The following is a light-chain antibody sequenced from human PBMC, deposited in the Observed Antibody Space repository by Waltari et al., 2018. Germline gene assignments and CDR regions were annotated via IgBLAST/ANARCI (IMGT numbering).Light chain of an antibody. J-gene: IGKJ1*01. CDR3: QHYGSSLWT. V-gene: IGKV1-5*03. CDR2: EAT. CDR1: QSIGSW. Sequence: DIQMTQSPSTLSASVGDRVTITCRASQSIGSWLAWYQQKPGKAPKLLIYEATSLESGVPSRFSASGSGTEFTLTISRLEPEDFVLYYCQHYGSSLWTFGQGTKVEIK.